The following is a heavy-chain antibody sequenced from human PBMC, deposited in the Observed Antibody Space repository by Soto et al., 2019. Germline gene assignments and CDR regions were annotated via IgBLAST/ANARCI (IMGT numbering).Heavy chain of an antibody. V-gene: IGHV4-34*01. CDR2: INHSGST. D-gene: IGHD3-10*01. CDR3: ARGLKRYYYGSGSYYGMDV. Sequence: PSETLSLTCAVYGGSFGGYYWSWIRQPPGKGLEWIGEINHSGSTNYNPSLKSRVTMSVDTSKNQFSLKLSSVTAADTAVYYCARGLKRYYYGSGSYYGMDVWGQGTTVTVSS. J-gene: IGHJ6*02. CDR1: GGSFGGYY.